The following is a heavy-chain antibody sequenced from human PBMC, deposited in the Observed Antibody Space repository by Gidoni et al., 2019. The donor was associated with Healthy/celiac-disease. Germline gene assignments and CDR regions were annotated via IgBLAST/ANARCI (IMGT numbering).Heavy chain of an antibody. Sequence: QVQLVQSGAEVKKPGASVKVSCKASGYTFTRYYMHWVRQAPGQGLEWMGIINPSGGSTSYAQKFQGRVTMTRDTATSTVYMELSSLRSEDTAVYYCARKALWYSSGWGGYFDYWGQGTLVTVSS. V-gene: IGHV1-46*01. CDR1: GYTFTRYY. D-gene: IGHD6-19*01. J-gene: IGHJ4*02. CDR2: INPSGGST. CDR3: ARKALWYSSGWGGYFDY.